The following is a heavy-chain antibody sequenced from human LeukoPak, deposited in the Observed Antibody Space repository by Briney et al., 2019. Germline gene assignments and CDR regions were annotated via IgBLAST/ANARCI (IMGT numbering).Heavy chain of an antibody. J-gene: IGHJ3*02. CDR2: IYTGGST. CDR3: ARDLPYYYDSSGYYYDAFDI. Sequence: PSQTLSLTCTVSGGSISSGSYYWSWIRQPAGKGLEWIGRIYTGGSTNYNPSLKSRVTISVDTSKNQFSLKLSSVTAADTAVYYCARDLPYYYDSSGYYYDAFDIWGQGTMVTVSS. D-gene: IGHD3-22*01. CDR1: GGSISSGSYY. V-gene: IGHV4-61*02.